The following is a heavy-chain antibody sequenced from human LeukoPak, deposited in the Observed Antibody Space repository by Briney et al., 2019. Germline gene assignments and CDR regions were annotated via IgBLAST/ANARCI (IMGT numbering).Heavy chain of an antibody. CDR3: ARDNSIGGRGWWFDP. V-gene: IGHV1-46*01. J-gene: IGHJ5*02. D-gene: IGHD4-23*01. CDR1: GYTFTSNY. CDR2: INPSGTST. Sequence: ASVKVSCKASGYTFTSNYMHWVRQAPGQGLEWMGLINPSGTSTIYAERFQGRIIMTRDMSTTTDNMELSSLRSEDTAVYYCARDNSIGGRGWWFDPWGQGTLVTVSS.